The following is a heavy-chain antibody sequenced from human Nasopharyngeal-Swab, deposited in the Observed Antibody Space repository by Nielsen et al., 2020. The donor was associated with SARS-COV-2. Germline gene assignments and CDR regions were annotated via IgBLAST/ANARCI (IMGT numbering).Heavy chain of an antibody. CDR3: AQTYCGGDCYS. CDR2: INHSGST. Sequence: SKTLSLTCAVYGGSFSGYYWSWIRQPPGKGLEWIGEINHSGSTNYNPSLKSRVTISVDTSKNQFSLKLSSVTAADTAVYYCAQTYCGGDCYSWGQGTLVTVSS. V-gene: IGHV4-34*01. J-gene: IGHJ4*02. CDR1: GGSFSGYY. D-gene: IGHD2-21*02.